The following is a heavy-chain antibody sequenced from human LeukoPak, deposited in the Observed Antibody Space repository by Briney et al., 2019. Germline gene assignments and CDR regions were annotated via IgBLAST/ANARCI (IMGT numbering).Heavy chain of an antibody. V-gene: IGHV4-59*08. J-gene: IGHJ6*02. CDR2: VFYSGTT. Sequence: SETLPLTCTVSGGSISSYYWSWIRQPPGKGLEWIGYVFYSGTTNYNPSLKSRVTISIDTSKKQFSLKLSSVTAADTAVYYCARQGGGYDYYYYYGMDVWGQGTTVTVSS. D-gene: IGHD3-16*01. CDR3: ARQGGGYDYYYYYGMDV. CDR1: GGSISSYY.